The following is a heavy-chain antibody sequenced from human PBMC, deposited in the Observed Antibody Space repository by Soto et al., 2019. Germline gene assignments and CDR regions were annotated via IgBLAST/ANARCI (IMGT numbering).Heavy chain of an antibody. D-gene: IGHD6-13*01. V-gene: IGHV4-31*03. CDR1: GGSISSGGYY. CDR3: ARDDAAADNFDY. CDR2: IYYSGST. Sequence: SETLSLTCNVSGGSISSGGYYWSWIRQHPGKGLEWIGYIYYSGSTYYNPSLKSRVTISVDTSKNQFSLKLSSVTAADTAVYYCARDDAAADNFDYWGQGTLVTVS. J-gene: IGHJ4*02.